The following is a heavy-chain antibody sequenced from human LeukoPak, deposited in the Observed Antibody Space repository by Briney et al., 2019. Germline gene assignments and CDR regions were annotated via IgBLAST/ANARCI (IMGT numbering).Heavy chain of an antibody. Sequence: SSETLSLTCAVSGGSVSSSTYYWVWIRQPPGKGLEWIGNIFYSGSTYYNPSLESRVTISVDTSRNQFSLKLSSETAADTAVYYCASRGPYYYYMDVWGKGTTVTVSS. CDR2: IFYSGST. J-gene: IGHJ6*03. CDR3: ASRGPYYYYMDV. D-gene: IGHD3-10*01. V-gene: IGHV4-39*07. CDR1: GGSVSSSTYY.